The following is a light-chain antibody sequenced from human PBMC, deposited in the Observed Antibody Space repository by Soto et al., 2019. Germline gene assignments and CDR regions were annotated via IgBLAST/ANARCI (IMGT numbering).Light chain of an antibody. Sequence: EIVWTQSPATLSLSPGERATLSCRASQSISSYLAWYQQKPGQPPRLLIHDASNRATGIPARFSGSGSGTDFTLTISSLEPEDFAVYYCQQRSNWPPVTFGPGTKVDLK. CDR2: DAS. CDR3: QQRSNWPPVT. CDR1: QSISSY. J-gene: IGKJ3*01. V-gene: IGKV3-11*01.